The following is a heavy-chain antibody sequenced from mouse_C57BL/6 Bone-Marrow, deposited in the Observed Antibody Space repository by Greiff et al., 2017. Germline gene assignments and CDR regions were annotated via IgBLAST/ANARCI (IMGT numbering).Heavy chain of an antibody. Sequence: VQLQQPGAELVMPGASVKLSCKASGYTFTSYWMHWVKQRPGQGLEWIGEIDPSDSYTNYNQKFKGKSTLTVDKSSSTAYMQLSSLTSEDSAVYYRARTGNAMDYWGQGTSVTVSS. CDR3: ARTGNAMDY. V-gene: IGHV1-69*01. CDR2: IDPSDSYT. J-gene: IGHJ4*01. CDR1: GYTFTSYW.